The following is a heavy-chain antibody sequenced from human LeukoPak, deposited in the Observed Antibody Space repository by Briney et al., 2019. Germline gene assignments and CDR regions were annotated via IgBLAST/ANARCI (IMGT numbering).Heavy chain of an antibody. CDR1: GDSIYSGGFY. CDR3: ARHPDY. Sequence: SETLSLTCTVSGDSIYSGGFYWSWIRQPPGKGLEWIGYIYTSGSTNYNPSLKSRVTISVDTSRNQFSLKLSSVTAADTAVYYCARHPDYWGQGTLVTVSS. V-gene: IGHV4-61*08. J-gene: IGHJ4*02. CDR2: IYTSGST.